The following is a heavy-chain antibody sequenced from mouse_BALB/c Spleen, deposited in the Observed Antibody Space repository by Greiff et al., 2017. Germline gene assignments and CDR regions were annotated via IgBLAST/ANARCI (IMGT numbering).Heavy chain of an antibody. Sequence: EVMLVESGGGLVQPGGSRKLSCAASGFTFSDYGMAWVRQAPGKGPEWVAFISNLAYSIYYADTVTGRFTISRENAKNTLYLEMSSLGSEDTAMYDCARITDLVYYGEYYAMDDWGQGTSVTVSS. CDR2: ISNLAYSI. CDR3: ARITDLVYYGEYYAMDD. CDR1: GFTFSDYG. D-gene: IGHD1-1*01. V-gene: IGHV5-15*02. J-gene: IGHJ4*01.